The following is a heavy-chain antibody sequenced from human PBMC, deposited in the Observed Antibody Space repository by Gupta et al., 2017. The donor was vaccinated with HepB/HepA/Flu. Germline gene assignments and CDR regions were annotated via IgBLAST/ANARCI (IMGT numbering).Heavy chain of an antibody. CDR3: ARDLGDYDYYYYGMDV. Sequence: QVQLQESGPGLVKPSETLSLTCTVSGGSISSYYWSWIRQPPGKGLEWIGYIYYSGSTNYNPSLKSRVTISVDTSKNQFSLKLSSVTAADTAVYYCARDLGDYDYYYYGMDVWGQGTPVTVSS. D-gene: IGHD4-17*01. V-gene: IGHV4-59*01. CDR1: GGSISSYY. J-gene: IGHJ6*02. CDR2: IYYSGST.